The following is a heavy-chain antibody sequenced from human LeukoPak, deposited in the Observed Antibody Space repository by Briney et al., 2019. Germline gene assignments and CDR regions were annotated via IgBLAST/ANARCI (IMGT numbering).Heavy chain of an antibody. CDR2: IRYDGSNK. Sequence: GGSLRLSCAASGFIFSDYGMHWVRQAPGKGLQWVAFIRYDGSNKYYLDSVKGRFTISRDSSMNTLYLQMNSLRAEDTAVYYCAKEGTASKPSDLDYWGQGTLVTVSS. CDR3: AKEGTASKPSDLDY. V-gene: IGHV3-30*02. J-gene: IGHJ4*02. CDR1: GFIFSDYG. D-gene: IGHD1/OR15-1a*01.